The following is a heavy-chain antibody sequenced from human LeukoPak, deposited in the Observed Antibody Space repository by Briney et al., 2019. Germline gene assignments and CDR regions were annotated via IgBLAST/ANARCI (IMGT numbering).Heavy chain of an antibody. D-gene: IGHD2-21*01. J-gene: IGHJ5*02. CDR1: GFTFNSYS. CDR2: ISSSSSYI. CDR3: ARDPADWDWFDP. Sequence: GGSLRLSCAASGFTFNSYSMNWVRQAPGKGLEWVSSISSSSSYIYYADSVKGRFTISRDNAKNSLYLQMNSLRAEDTAVYYCARDPADWDWFDPWGQGTLVTVSS. V-gene: IGHV3-21*01.